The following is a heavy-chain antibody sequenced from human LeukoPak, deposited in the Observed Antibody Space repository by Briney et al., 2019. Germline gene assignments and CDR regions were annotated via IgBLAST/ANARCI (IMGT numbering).Heavy chain of an antibody. V-gene: IGHV4-4*09. J-gene: IGHJ6*03. Sequence: SETLSLTCTVSGGSISSYYWSWIRQPPGKGLEMIGYIYTSGSTNYNPSLKSRVTISVDTSKNQFSLKLSSVTAADTAVYYCARLTYSYNQTYYYYYMDVWGKGTTVTVSS. D-gene: IGHD5-18*01. CDR2: IYTSGST. CDR3: ARLTYSYNQTYYYYYMDV. CDR1: GGSISSYY.